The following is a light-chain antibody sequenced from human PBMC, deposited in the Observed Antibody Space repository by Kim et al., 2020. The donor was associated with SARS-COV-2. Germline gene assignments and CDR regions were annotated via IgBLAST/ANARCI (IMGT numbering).Light chain of an antibody. CDR1: QGISNS. V-gene: IGKV1-27*01. Sequence: DIQMIQSPSSLSASIGDRVTITCRASQGISNSLAWYQQKPGKVPKLLIYATSTLQSGVPSRFSGSGSGTDFTLTISSLQPEDVATYYCQRYNIDPFTFGPGTKVDIK. CDR2: ATS. J-gene: IGKJ3*01. CDR3: QRYNIDPFT.